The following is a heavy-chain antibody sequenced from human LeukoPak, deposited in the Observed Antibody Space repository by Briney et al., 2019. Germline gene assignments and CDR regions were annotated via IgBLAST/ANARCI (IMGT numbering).Heavy chain of an antibody. CDR3: AKDRVGAVLFFDS. V-gene: IGHV3-23*01. D-gene: IGHD1-26*01. CDR1: GFTFSSYG. Sequence: QSGGSLRLSCAASGFTFSSYGMSWVRQAPGKGLDWVSVITGSGGSTYYADSVKGRFTISRDNSKNTLYLQMNSLRADDTAVCYCAKDRVGAVLFFDSWGQGTLVTVSS. CDR2: ITGSGGST. J-gene: IGHJ4*02.